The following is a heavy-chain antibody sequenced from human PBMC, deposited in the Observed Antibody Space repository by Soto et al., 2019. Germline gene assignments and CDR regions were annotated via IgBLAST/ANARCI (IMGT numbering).Heavy chain of an antibody. CDR3: ARAFGNSVAFDI. CDR1: GYTFTSYD. CDR2: MNPNSGNT. Sequence: ASVKVSCKASGYTFTSYDINWVRQATGQGLEWMGWMNPNSGNTGYAQKFQGRVTMTRNTSISTAYMELSSLRSEDTAVYYCARAFGNSVAFDIWGQGTMVTGSS. V-gene: IGHV1-8*01. J-gene: IGHJ3*02. D-gene: IGHD3-10*01.